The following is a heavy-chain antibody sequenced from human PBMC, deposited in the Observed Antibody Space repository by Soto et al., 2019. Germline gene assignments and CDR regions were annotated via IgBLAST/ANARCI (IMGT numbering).Heavy chain of an antibody. Sequence: GASVKVXCXASGYTFTSYGISWVRQAPGQGLEWMGGIIPIFGTANYAQKFQGRVTITADESTSTAYMELSSLRSEDTAVYYCASRHTGGVGAIELGYYYYGMDVWGQGTTVTVSS. CDR2: IIPIFGTA. D-gene: IGHD2-8*02. V-gene: IGHV1-69*13. CDR3: ASRHTGGVGAIELGYYYYGMDV. CDR1: GYTFTSYG. J-gene: IGHJ6*02.